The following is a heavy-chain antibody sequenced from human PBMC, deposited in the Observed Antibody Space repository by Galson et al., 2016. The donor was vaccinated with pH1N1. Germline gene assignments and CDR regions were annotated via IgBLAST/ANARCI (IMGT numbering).Heavy chain of an antibody. CDR3: SRLIGGGHNIRGFDH. J-gene: IGHJ4*02. Sequence: QSGAAVKKAGESLKISCKGSGYTFTTYWIAWVRQMPGKGLEWMGIVYPPDSDTRYSTSFEGQVTLSADKSIRTAYLQWSRLKAPDTAVYSCSRLIGGGHNIRGFDHWGQGTQVTVAS. CDR1: GYTFTTYW. D-gene: IGHD5-24*01. CDR2: VYPPDSDT. V-gene: IGHV5-51*03.